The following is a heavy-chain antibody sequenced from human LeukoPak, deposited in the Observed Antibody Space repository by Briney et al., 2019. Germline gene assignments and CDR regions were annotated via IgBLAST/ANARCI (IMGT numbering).Heavy chain of an antibody. V-gene: IGHV1-24*01. J-gene: IGHJ1*01. CDR1: AYTLTQLS. CDR2: FDPEDGET. CDR3: ATRYYYNSSGYYYGYFPH. Sequence: ASVKVSCTVSAYTLTQLSMHWVRQAPGKGLEGMGGFDPEDGETIYAHKFQGRVTMTEDTSTDTAYMELSSMRSEDTAVCNCATRYYYNSSGYYYGYFPHWGQGTLVTVSS. D-gene: IGHD3-22*01.